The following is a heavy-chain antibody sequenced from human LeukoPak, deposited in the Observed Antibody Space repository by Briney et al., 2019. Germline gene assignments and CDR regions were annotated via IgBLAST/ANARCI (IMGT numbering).Heavy chain of an antibody. CDR3: AKKHDSRNSRYFDY. J-gene: IGHJ4*02. D-gene: IGHD3-22*01. CDR2: ISGNGGNT. CDR1: GFTFTTYA. Sequence: PGGSLRLSCVASGFTFTTYAMSWVRQAPGKGLEWVSAISGNGGNTYYADSVKGRFTISRDNSKNTLYLQMKSLRAEDTAVYYCAKKHDSRNSRYFDYWGQGTLVTDSS. V-gene: IGHV3-23*01.